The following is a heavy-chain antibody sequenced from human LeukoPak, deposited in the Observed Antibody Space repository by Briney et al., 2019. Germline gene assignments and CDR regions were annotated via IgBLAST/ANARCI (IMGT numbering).Heavy chain of an antibody. J-gene: IGHJ4*02. CDR3: ANYPGDY. V-gene: IGHV4-59*08. D-gene: IGHD3-10*01. CDR2: IYYSGST. Sequence: PSETLSLTCTVSGGSISSYYWSWIRQPPGKGLEWIGYIYYSGSTNYNPSLKSRVTISVDTSKNQFSLKLSSVTAADTAVYYCANYPGDYWGQGTLVTVPS. CDR1: GGSISSYY.